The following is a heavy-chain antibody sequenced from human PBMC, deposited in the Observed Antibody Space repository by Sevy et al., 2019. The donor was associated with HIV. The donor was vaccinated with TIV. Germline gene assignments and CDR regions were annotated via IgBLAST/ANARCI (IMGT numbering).Heavy chain of an antibody. Sequence: ASVKVSCKASGGTFSSYAISWVRQAPGQGLEWMGGLIPIVGTANYAQKFQGRVTITADESTSTAYMELSSLRSEDTAVYYCARAPSYSSSSPIDAFDIWDQGTMVTVSS. CDR3: ARAPSYSSSSPIDAFDI. CDR1: GGTFSSYA. D-gene: IGHD6-6*01. V-gene: IGHV1-69*13. J-gene: IGHJ3*02. CDR2: LIPIVGTA.